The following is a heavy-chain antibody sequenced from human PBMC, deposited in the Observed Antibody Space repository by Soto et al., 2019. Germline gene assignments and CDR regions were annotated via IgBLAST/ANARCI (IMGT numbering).Heavy chain of an antibody. CDR1: GFTFDDYA. Sequence: GGSLRLSCAASGFTFDDYAMHWVRQAPGKGLEWVSSISWNSGNIDYADSVKGRFTVSRDNAKNSLYLQMNSLRAEDTALYYCAKGVVVPAAMRDYYYMDVWGKGTTVTVSS. CDR2: ISWNSGNI. V-gene: IGHV3-9*01. D-gene: IGHD2-2*01. CDR3: AKGVVVPAAMRDYYYMDV. J-gene: IGHJ6*03.